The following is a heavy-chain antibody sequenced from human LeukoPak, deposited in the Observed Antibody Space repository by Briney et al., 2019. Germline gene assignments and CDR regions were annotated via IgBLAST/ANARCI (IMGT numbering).Heavy chain of an antibody. CDR1: GFTFSSYE. Sequence: GGSLRLSCAASGFTFSSYEMNWVRQAPGKGLEWVSYISSSGSTIYYADSVKGRLTISRDNAKNSLYLQMNSLRAEDTAVYYCARVVVRGVHNQLDYWGQGTLVTVSS. CDR2: ISSSGSTI. D-gene: IGHD3-10*01. CDR3: ARVVVRGVHNQLDY. V-gene: IGHV3-48*03. J-gene: IGHJ4*02.